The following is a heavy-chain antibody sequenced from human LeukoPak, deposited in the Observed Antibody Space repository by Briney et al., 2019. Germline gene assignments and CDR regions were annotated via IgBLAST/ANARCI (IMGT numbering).Heavy chain of an antibody. D-gene: IGHD1-26*01. Sequence: ASVKVSCKASGYTFTGYYMHWVRQAPGQGLEWMGWINPNSGGTNYAQKFQGRVTMTRDTSISTAYTELSRLRSDDTAVYYCARSIVGATMVDYWGQGTLVTVSS. CDR2: INPNSGGT. J-gene: IGHJ4*02. CDR3: ARSIVGATMVDY. V-gene: IGHV1-2*02. CDR1: GYTFTGYY.